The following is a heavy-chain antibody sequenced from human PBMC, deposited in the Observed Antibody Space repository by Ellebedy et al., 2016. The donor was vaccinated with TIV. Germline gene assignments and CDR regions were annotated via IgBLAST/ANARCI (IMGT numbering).Heavy chain of an antibody. J-gene: IGHJ6*02. CDR1: GYTLTELS. V-gene: IGHV1-24*01. D-gene: IGHD1-26*01. CDR3: ATAVTPKWRDESGSYFLHYNGLDV. CDR2: FDPEDGET. Sequence: AASVKVSCKVSGYTLTELSMHWVRQAPGKGLEWMGGFDPEDGETIYAQKFQGRSTMTEATATDTAYMELSSLRSDDTAVYYCATAVTPKWRDESGSYFLHYNGLDVWGQGTTVTVSS.